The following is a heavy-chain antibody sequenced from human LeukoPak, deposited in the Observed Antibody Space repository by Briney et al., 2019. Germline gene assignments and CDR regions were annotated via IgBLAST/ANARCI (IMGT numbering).Heavy chain of an antibody. D-gene: IGHD3-9*01. Sequence: KPSGTLSLTCAVSGGSISSTNWWSWVRQPPGKGLEWIGEIYHSGSTNYNPSLKSRVTISVDTSKNQFSLKLSSVTAADTAVYYCARGGWLLSYPDAFDIWGQGTMVTVSS. CDR1: GGSISSTNW. CDR3: ARGGWLLSYPDAFDI. V-gene: IGHV4-4*02. CDR2: IYHSGST. J-gene: IGHJ3*02.